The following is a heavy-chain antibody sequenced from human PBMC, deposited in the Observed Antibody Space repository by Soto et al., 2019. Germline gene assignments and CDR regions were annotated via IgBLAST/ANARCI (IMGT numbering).Heavy chain of an antibody. V-gene: IGHV3-30*04. Sequence: QVQLVESGGGVVQPGRSLRLSCAASGFTFSNNAMQWVRQAPGKGLEWVAVIPNDGRNENYADSVKGRFTVSRDNSKNTMYLQMDRLRPEDTAVYYCARDGEPAYSYGGYLFDYWGQGTLVTVSS. J-gene: IGHJ4*02. D-gene: IGHD5-18*01. CDR1: GFTFSNNA. CDR2: IPNDGRNE. CDR3: ARDGEPAYSYGGYLFDY.